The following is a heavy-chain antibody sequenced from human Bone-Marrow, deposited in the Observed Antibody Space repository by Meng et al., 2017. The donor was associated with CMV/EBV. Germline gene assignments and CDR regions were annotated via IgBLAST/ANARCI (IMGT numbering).Heavy chain of an antibody. V-gene: IGHV3-74*01. J-gene: IGHJ4*02. D-gene: IGHD6-6*01. CDR1: GFTFSSYW. CDR3: TRGSSWSDY. CDR2: IKSDGSST. Sequence: GESLKISCAASGFTFSSYWMDWVRQAPGKGLVWVSRIKSDGSSTTYADSVKGRFIISRDNAKNTPYLQMNSLRAEDTAVYYCTRGSSWSDYWGQGTLVTVSS.